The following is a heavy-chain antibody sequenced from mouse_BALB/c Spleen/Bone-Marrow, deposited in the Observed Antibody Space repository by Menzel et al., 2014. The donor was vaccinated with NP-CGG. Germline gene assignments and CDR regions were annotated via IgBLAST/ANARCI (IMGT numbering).Heavy chain of an antibody. CDR2: INTDSSTI. CDR1: GFDFSRYW. Sequence: EVKLQESGGGLVQPGGSLKLSCAASGFDFSRYWMSWVRQAPGKGLEWIGEINTDSSTINYTPSLKDKFIISRDNAKNTLYLQINKVRSEETALYYCARMHYYGYVAYWSQGTLVTVSA. D-gene: IGHD1-2*01. V-gene: IGHV4-1*02. J-gene: IGHJ3*01. CDR3: ARMHYYGYVAY.